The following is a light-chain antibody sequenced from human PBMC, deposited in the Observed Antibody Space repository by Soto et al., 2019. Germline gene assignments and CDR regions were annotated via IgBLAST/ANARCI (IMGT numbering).Light chain of an antibody. CDR2: EVT. J-gene: IGLJ3*02. CDR1: SNDIGGYNY. V-gene: IGLV2-8*01. Sequence: QSALTQPPSASGSPVQSVTISCTGTSNDIGGYNYVSWYQHHPGKAPKLVIYEVTKRPSGVPDRFSGSKSANTASLTVSGLQAEDEAVYYCRSHGDIHNVVFCGVPKLTVL. CDR3: RSHGDIHNVV.